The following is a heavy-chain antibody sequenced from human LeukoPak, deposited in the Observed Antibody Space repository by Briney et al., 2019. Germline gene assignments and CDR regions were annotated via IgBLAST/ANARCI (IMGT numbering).Heavy chain of an antibody. Sequence: GGSLRLSCAASGFTFSSYGMHWVRQAPGKGLEWVTFIWYDGTNKYYADSVKGRFTIPRDNSKNTLYLQMNSLRPEDTAVYYCAKRITGKWELLTYYYMDVWGKGTTVTVSS. V-gene: IGHV3-30*02. J-gene: IGHJ6*03. CDR2: IWYDGTNK. CDR3: AKRITGKWELLTYYYMDV. CDR1: GFTFSSYG. D-gene: IGHD1-26*01.